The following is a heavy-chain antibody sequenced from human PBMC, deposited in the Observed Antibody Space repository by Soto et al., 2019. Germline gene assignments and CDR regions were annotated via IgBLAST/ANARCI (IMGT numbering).Heavy chain of an antibody. CDR2: IYYSGST. J-gene: IGHJ4*02. V-gene: IGHV4-59*01. CDR3: ARGHIYYDSSGYYYVGFDY. D-gene: IGHD3-22*01. Sequence: ETXSLTCTVSGGSISSYYWSWIRQPPGKGLEWIGYIYYSGSTNYNPSLKSRVTISVDASKNQFSLKLSSVTAADTAVYYCARGHIYYDSSGYYYVGFDYWGQGTLVTVSS. CDR1: GGSISSYY.